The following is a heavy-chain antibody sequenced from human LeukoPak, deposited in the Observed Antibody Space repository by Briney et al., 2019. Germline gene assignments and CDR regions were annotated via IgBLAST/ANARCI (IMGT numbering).Heavy chain of an antibody. J-gene: IGHJ6*03. D-gene: IGHD3-10*01. CDR3: ARVAPYYYGSGSYQIARYYYYYYMDV. CDR2: INWNGGSI. CDR1: GFTFDDYG. V-gene: IGHV3-20*04. Sequence: RPGGSLRLSCAASGFTFDDYGMSWVRQAPGKGLEWVSGINWNGGSIGYADSVKGRFTISRDNAKNSLYLQMNSLRAEDTALYYCARVAPYYYGSGSYQIARYYYYYYMDVWGKGTTVTVSS.